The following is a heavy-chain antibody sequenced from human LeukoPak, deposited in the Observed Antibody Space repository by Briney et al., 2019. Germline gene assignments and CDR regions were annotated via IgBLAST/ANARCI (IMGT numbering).Heavy chain of an antibody. CDR2: IYTSGST. Sequence: SETLSLTCTVSGGSISSGSYYWSWIRQPAGKGLEWIGRIYTSGSTNYNPSLKSRVTISVDTSKNQFSLKLSSVTAADTAVYYCASSRRGAYCSSTSCQFDYWGQGTLVTVSS. D-gene: IGHD2-2*01. V-gene: IGHV4-61*02. J-gene: IGHJ4*02. CDR1: GGSISSGSYY. CDR3: ASSRRGAYCSSTSCQFDY.